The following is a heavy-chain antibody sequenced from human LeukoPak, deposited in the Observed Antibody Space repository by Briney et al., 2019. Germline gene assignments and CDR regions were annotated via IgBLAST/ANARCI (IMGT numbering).Heavy chain of an antibody. CDR1: GYTLTELS. V-gene: IGHV1-69*13. J-gene: IGHJ4*02. D-gene: IGHD3-22*01. CDR3: ASGQYYYDSSGYYY. CDR2: IIPIFGTA. Sequence: SVKVSCKVSGYTLTELSMHWVRQAPGQGLEWMGGIIPIFGTANYAQKFQGRVTITADESTSTAYMELSSLRSEDTAVYYCASGQYYYDSSGYYYWGQGTLVTVSS.